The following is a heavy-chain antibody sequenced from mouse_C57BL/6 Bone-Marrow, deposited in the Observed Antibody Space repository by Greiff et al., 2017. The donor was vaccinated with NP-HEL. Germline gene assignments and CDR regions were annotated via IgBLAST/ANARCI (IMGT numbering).Heavy chain of an antibody. J-gene: IGHJ3*01. Sequence: VQLQQSGPELVKPGASVKISCKASGYAFSSSWMNWVKQRPGKGLEWIGRIYPGDGDTNYNGKFKGKATLTADKSSSTAYMQLSSLTSEDSAVYFCANYDYERAWFAYWGQGTLVTVSA. CDR2: IYPGDGDT. CDR3: ANYDYERAWFAY. CDR1: GYAFSSSW. V-gene: IGHV1-82*01. D-gene: IGHD2-4*01.